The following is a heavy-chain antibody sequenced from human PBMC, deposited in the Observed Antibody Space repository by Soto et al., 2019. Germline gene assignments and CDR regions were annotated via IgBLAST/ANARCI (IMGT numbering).Heavy chain of an antibody. Sequence: QVQLVESGGGVVQPGTSLRLSCAASGFTFSTYGMHWVRQTPGKGLEWVAIIWYEGLNIYYADSVKGRFTISRDDSKNTVYLEMNSLRPRDTAVYYCARAGPYCGSDCYPWAFDIWGHGTVVTVSS. D-gene: IGHD2-21*02. V-gene: IGHV3-33*01. CDR2: IWYEGLNI. J-gene: IGHJ3*02. CDR1: GFTFSTYG. CDR3: ARAGPYCGSDCYPWAFDI.